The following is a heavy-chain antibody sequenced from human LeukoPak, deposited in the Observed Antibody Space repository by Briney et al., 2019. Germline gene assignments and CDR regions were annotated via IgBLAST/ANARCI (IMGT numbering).Heavy chain of an antibody. J-gene: IGHJ3*02. D-gene: IGHD4-17*01. CDR3: ARDLVTVTKGFDI. CDR2: ISYIGST. CDR1: DDSFSSHY. V-gene: IGHV4-59*11. Sequence: PSETLPLTCAVSDDSFSSHYWTWIRQPPGKGLEWIGYISYIGSTNYNPSLESRVTISIDTSRNQFSLRLSSVTAADTAVYYCARDLVTVTKGFDIWVQGTMVSVSS.